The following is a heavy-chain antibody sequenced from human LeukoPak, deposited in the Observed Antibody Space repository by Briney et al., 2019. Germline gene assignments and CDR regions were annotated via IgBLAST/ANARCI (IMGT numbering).Heavy chain of an antibody. CDR1: ADSISSGGYS. D-gene: IGHD5-12*01. CDR2: IYYSGST. J-gene: IGHJ6*03. CDR3: ARAGGYSGYDGGYYYYYMDV. V-gene: IGHV4-61*08. Sequence: SETLSLTCAVSADSISSGGYSWRWIRQPPGKGLEWIGYIYYSGSTNYNPSLKSRVTISVDTSKNQFSLKLSSVTAADTAVYYCARAGGYSGYDGGYYYYYMDVWGKGTTVTISS.